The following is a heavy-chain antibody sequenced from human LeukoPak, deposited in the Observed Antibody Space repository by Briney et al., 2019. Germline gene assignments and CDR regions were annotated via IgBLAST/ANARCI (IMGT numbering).Heavy chain of an antibody. CDR2: IYHSGST. V-gene: IGHV4-4*02. Sequence: SGTLSLTCAVSGGSISSSNWWSWARQPPGKGLEWIGGIYHSGSTNYNPSLKSRVTISVDKSKNQFSLKLSSVTAADTAVYYCAREPGSDSSSSLWFDPWGQGTLVTVSS. CDR1: GGSISSSNW. D-gene: IGHD6-6*01. CDR3: AREPGSDSSSSLWFDP. J-gene: IGHJ5*02.